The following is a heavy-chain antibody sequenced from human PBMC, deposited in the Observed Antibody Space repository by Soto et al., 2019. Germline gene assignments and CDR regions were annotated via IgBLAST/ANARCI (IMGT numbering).Heavy chain of an antibody. CDR3: AKGTVGSTLQPYYFDY. D-gene: IGHD6-13*01. V-gene: IGHV3-23*01. J-gene: IGHJ4*02. Sequence: GWSLGFSCACSVFTFSSWAVSWVRRAPGKGLEWVSVISGSGASTFYADSVKGRFTISRDNFKNTLYLQMNSLTAEDTAVYYCAKGTVGSTLQPYYFDYWGQGTLVTVSS. CDR2: ISGSGAST. CDR1: VFTFSSWA.